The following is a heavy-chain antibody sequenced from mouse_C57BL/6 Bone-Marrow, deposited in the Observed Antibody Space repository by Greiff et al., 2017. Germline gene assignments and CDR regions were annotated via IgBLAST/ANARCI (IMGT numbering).Heavy chain of an antibody. CDR2: INPGSGGT. V-gene: IGHV1-54*01. CDR1: GYAITTDL. Sequence: QVQLQQSGAELVRPGTSVKVSCKASGYAITTDLIEWVKQRPGQGLEWIGVINPGSGGTNSNEKFNGKATQTADKSSSPAYMQLSSLTSENSSVDFCARGGFDYWGQGTTLTVSS. CDR3: ARGGFDY. J-gene: IGHJ2*01.